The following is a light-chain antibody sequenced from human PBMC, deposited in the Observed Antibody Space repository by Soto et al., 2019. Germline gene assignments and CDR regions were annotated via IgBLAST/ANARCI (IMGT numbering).Light chain of an antibody. Sequence: ELVITQSPSTLSVSPGERATLSCRASQSISSNLAWYQQKPGQAPRPLIYGASTRATGIPARFSGSGSGTEFTLTISSLQSEDFAVYYCQQYNNWPPITFGQGTRLEIK. CDR1: QSISSN. V-gene: IGKV3-15*01. CDR3: QQYNNWPPIT. CDR2: GAS. J-gene: IGKJ5*01.